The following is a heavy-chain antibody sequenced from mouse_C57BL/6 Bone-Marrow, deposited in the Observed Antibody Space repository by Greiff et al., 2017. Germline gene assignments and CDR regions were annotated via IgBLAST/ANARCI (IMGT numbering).Heavy chain of an antibody. CDR2: IWRGGST. V-gene: IGHV2-5*01. CDR1: GFSLTSYG. CDR3: AKRVTTVVAPYAMDY. Sequence: VKLVESGPGLVQPSQSLSITCTVSGFSLTSYGVHWVRQSPGKGLEWLGVIWRGGSTDYNAAFMSRLSITKDNSKSQVFFKMNSLQADDTAIYYCAKRVTTVVAPYAMDYWGQGTSVTVSS. J-gene: IGHJ4*01. D-gene: IGHD1-1*01.